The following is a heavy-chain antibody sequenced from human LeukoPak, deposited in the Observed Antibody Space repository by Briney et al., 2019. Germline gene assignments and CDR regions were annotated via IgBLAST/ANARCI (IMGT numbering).Heavy chain of an antibody. D-gene: IGHD5-24*01. J-gene: IGHJ4*02. CDR2: INRSGST. Sequence: GSLRLSCTASGFTFSSYAMHWVRQPPGKGLEWIGEINRSGSTNYNPSLKSRVTISVDTSKNQFSLKLSSVTAADTAVYYCARVRRRGGFAYFDYWGQGTLVTVAS. CDR1: GFTFSSYA. V-gene: IGHV4-34*01. CDR3: ARVRRRGGFAYFDY.